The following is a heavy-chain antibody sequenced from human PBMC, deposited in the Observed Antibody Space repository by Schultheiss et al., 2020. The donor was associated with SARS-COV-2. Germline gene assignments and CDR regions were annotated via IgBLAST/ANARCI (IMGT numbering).Heavy chain of an antibody. CDR1: GFTFSSYA. D-gene: IGHD2-2*02. CDR3: AKHLVVVPAAIKGFDY. J-gene: IGHJ4*02. V-gene: IGHV3-23*01. CDR2: ISGSGGST. Sequence: SCAASGFTFSSYAMSWVRQAPGKGLEWVSAISGSGGSTYYADSVKGRFTISRDNSKNTLYLQMNSLRAEDTAIYYCAKHLVVVPAAIKGFDYWGQGTLVTVSS.